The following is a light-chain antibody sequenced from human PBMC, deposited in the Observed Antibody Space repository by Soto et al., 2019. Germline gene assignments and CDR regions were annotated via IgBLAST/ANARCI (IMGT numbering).Light chain of an antibody. CDR3: QQSFSIPYT. Sequence: DIPMTQSPSSLSASVGDRVTITCRASQNINNFLNWFQQKPGKAPNLLIYTASSLQSGVPSRFSGSGSGTDFTLTISSLQPEDFATYFCQQSFSIPYTFGRGTKLDIK. CDR1: QNINNF. CDR2: TAS. J-gene: IGKJ2*01. V-gene: IGKV1-39*01.